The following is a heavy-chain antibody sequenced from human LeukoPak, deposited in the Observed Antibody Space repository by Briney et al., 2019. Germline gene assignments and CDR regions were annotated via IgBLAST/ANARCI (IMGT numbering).Heavy chain of an antibody. V-gene: IGHV4-39*02. J-gene: IGHJ4*02. Sequence: PSETLSLTCTVSGGSIISSTYYWGWIRPPPGKALEWIRSINYSGSTHYNLTLKSRLTISIDTSQNPFSLTLIAVTAAAAAVYFCARNGSVTVTGTKFNYFDYWGQGTLVTVSS. D-gene: IGHD4-17*01. CDR3: ARNGSVTVTGTKFNYFDY. CDR1: GGSIISSTYY. CDR2: INYSGST.